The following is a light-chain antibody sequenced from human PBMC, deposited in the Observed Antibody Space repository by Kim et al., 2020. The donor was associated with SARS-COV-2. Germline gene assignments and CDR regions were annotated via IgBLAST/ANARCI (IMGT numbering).Light chain of an antibody. Sequence: EIVLTQSPATLSLSPGERATLSCRASQSVSSYLAWYQRKPGKAPRLLIYDASNMATGIPNRFSGSGSGTVFTLTISSLEPEDFAVYYCQQRSNWPITFGQGTRLEIK. J-gene: IGKJ5*01. V-gene: IGKV3-11*01. CDR3: QQRSNWPIT. CDR1: QSVSSY. CDR2: DAS.